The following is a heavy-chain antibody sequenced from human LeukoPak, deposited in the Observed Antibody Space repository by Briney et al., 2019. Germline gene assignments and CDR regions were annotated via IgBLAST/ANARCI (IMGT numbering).Heavy chain of an antibody. J-gene: IGHJ4*02. CDR3: AKDLSYGGNRGFDY. CDR1: GFTFSSYG. D-gene: IGHD4-23*01. Sequence: GGSLRLSCAASGFTFSSYGMSWVRQAPGKGLEWVSGISGSGGSTNYADSVEGRFTISRDNSKNTLYLQMNSLRAEDTAVYYCAKDLSYGGNRGFDYWGQGTLVTVSS. CDR2: ISGSGGST. V-gene: IGHV3-23*01.